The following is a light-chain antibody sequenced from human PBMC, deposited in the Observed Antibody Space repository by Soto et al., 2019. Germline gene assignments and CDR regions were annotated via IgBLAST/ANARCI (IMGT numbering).Light chain of an antibody. CDR2: DVT. Sequence: QAVLTQPASVSGSPGQSITISCTGTSSDVGGYNYVSWYQQHPGKAPKLMIYDVTNRPSGVSNRFSGSKSGNTASLTVSGLQAEDEAEYYCSSYTSSSSLVLFGGGTKLTVL. J-gene: IGLJ2*01. CDR3: SSYTSSSSLVL. CDR1: SSDVGGYNY. V-gene: IGLV2-14*01.